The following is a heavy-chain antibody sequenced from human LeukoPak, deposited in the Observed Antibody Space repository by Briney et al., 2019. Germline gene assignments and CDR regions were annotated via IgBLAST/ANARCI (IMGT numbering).Heavy chain of an antibody. CDR2: ISYDGSNK. CDR1: GFTFSSYA. V-gene: IGHV3-30-3*01. D-gene: IGHD3-10*01. CDR3: AKDSHPGSGSYYKGNFDY. Sequence: GGSLRLSCAASGFTFSSYAMHWVRQAPGKGLEWVAVISYDGSNKYYADSVKGRFTISRDNSKNTLYLQMNSLRAEDTAVYYCAKDSHPGSGSYYKGNFDYWGQGTLVTVSS. J-gene: IGHJ4*02.